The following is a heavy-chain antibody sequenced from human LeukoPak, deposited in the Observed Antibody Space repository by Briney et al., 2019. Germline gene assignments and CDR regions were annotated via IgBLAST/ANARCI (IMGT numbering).Heavy chain of an antibody. V-gene: IGHV3-21*01. J-gene: IGHJ4*02. Sequence: GGSLRLSCVTSGFNFRSYWMNWVRQAPGKGLEWVSSISGSSSYIYHADSVKGRFTISRDNAKNSLYLQMNSLRAEDTAVYYCARATEISGGGCTDYWGQGTLVTVSS. CDR2: ISGSSSYI. CDR3: ARATEISGGGCTDY. D-gene: IGHD2-15*01. CDR1: GFNFRSYW.